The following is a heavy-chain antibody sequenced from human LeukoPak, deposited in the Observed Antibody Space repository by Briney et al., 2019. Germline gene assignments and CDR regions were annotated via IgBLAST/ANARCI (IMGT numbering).Heavy chain of an antibody. J-gene: IGHJ4*02. D-gene: IGHD2-2*01. CDR3: AREISSSTSFDQ. Sequence: GSLRLSCAASGFAFSRYSMNWVRQAPGKGLEGLAWVSSISSRGGYIYYADSVKGRFTISRDNAKNSLYLQMNSLRAEDTAVYYCAREISSSTSFDQWGQGTLVTVSS. V-gene: IGHV3-21*01. CDR1: GFAFSRYS. CDR2: ISSRGGYI.